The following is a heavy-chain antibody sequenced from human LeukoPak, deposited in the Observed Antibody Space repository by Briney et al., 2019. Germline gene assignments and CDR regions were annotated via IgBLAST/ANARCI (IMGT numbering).Heavy chain of an antibody. J-gene: IGHJ4*02. V-gene: IGHV3-48*01. Sequence: PGGSLRLSCAASGFTFSSYSMNWVRQAPGKGLEWVSYISSSSSTIYYADSVKGRFTISRDNAKNSLYLQMNSLRAEDTAVYYCARGSGYFDWLPKAVFDYWGQGTLVTVSS. D-gene: IGHD3-9*01. CDR2: ISSSSSTI. CDR1: GFTFSSYS. CDR3: ARGSGYFDWLPKAVFDY.